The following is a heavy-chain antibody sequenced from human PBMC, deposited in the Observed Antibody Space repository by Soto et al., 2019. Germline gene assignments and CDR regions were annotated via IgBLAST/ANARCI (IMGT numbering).Heavy chain of an antibody. CDR1: GFTFSSCV. V-gene: IGHV3-23*01. CDR3: AKNALLGDWYFDL. D-gene: IGHD3-16*01. Sequence: GGSLRLSCAASGFTFSSCVMSWVRQAPGRGLEWVSTISGSGTSTYYADSVKGRFTISRDNSENTLYLQMNSLRAEDTAMYYCAKNALLGDWYFDLGGRGTLVTVSS. CDR2: ISGSGTST. J-gene: IGHJ2*01.